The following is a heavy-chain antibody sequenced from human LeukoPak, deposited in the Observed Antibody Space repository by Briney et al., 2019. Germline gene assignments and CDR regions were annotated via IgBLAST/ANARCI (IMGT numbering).Heavy chain of an antibody. V-gene: IGHV4-34*01. J-gene: IGHJ6*03. CDR3: ARASCSSTSCRPMDV. CDR1: GGSFSGYY. CDR2: TNHSGST. D-gene: IGHD2-2*01. Sequence: SETLSLTCAVYGGSFSGYYWSWIRQPPGKGLEWIGETNHSGSTNYNPSLKSRVTISVDTSKNQFSLKLSSVTAADTAVYYCARASCSSTSCRPMDVWGKGTTVTVSS.